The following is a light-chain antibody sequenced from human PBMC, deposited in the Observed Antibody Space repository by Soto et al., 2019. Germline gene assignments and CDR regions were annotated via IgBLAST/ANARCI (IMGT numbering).Light chain of an antibody. V-gene: IGKV3-15*01. CDR1: QSVSSN. CDR2: GAS. CDR3: QQYNTWPYT. Sequence: EIVMTQSPDTLSVSPGERATLSCRASQSVSSNLAWYQQKPAQAPRLLIYGASTRTTAIPARFSGSGSGTEFTLTISSLQSADFAVYHSQQYNTWPYTFGQGTNLEIK. J-gene: IGKJ2*01.